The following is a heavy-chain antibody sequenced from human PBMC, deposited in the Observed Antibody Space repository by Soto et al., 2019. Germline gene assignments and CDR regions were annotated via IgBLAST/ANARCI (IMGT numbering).Heavy chain of an antibody. J-gene: IGHJ6*02. V-gene: IGHV5-10-1*01. CDR2: IDPSDSYT. CDR1: GYSFASYW. D-gene: IGHD3-22*01. Sequence: GESLKISCKGSGYSFASYWITWVRQMPGKGLEWMGRIDPSDSYTNYSPSFRGHVTISADKSISTAYLQWSSLKASDTVIYYCASSHPKGHYYDSSGYYYGMDVWGQGTTLTVSS. CDR3: ASSHPKGHYYDSSGYYYGMDV.